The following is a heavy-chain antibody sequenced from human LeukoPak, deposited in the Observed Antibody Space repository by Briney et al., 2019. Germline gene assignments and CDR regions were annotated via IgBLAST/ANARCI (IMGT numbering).Heavy chain of an antibody. D-gene: IGHD2-21*02. CDR1: GFIFGDYG. J-gene: IGHJ4*02. V-gene: IGHV3-49*03. CDR2: IRGKTYGGTA. CDR3: TRSLTFCGSGCYRPADS. Sequence: PGGSLRLSCTASGFIFGDYGVSWFRQAPGKGLEWVGFIRGKTYGGTAEYAASVKGRSTISRDDSEGIAYLRMNSLKIEDTAVYFCTRSLTFCGSGCYRPADSWGQGTLVTVSS.